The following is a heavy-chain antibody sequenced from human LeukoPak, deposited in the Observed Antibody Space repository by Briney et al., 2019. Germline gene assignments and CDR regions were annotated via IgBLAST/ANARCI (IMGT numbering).Heavy chain of an antibody. CDR1: GYTFTSYG. J-gene: IGHJ4*02. Sequence: ASVKVSCKASGYTFTSYGISWVRQAPGQGLEWMGWISAYNGNTNYAQKLQGRVTMTTDTSTSTAYMELRSLRSDDTAVHYCARLNITMVRGVAYFDYWGQGTLVTVSS. V-gene: IGHV1-18*01. CDR2: ISAYNGNT. D-gene: IGHD3-10*01. CDR3: ARLNITMVRGVAYFDY.